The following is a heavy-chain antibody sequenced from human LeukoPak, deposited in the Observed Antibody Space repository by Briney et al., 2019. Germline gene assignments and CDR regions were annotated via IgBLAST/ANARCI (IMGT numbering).Heavy chain of an antibody. J-gene: IGHJ4*02. CDR1: GGSISSSNW. D-gene: IGHD3-9*01. CDR2: INHSGST. CDR3: ARHSLTGYQDY. Sequence: SGTLSLTCAVSGGSISSSNWWSWIRQPPGKGLEWIGEINHSGSTNYNPSLKSRVTISVDTSKNQFSLKLSSVTAADTAVYYCARHSLTGYQDYWGQGTLVTVSS. V-gene: IGHV4-4*02.